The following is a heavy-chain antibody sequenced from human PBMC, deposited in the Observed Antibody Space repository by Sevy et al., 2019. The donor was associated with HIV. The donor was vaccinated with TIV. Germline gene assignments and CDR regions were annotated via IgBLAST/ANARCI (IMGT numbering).Heavy chain of an antibody. V-gene: IGHV1-2*02. CDR1: GYTFTGYY. CDR2: INPNSGGT. Sequence: ASVKVSCKASGYTFTGYYMHWVRQAPGQGIEWMGWINPNSGGTKYAQKFQGRVTMTRDTSISTAYMELSRLRSDDTVVYYCAKERVYCSGGTCKPGGWFDPWGQGTLVTVSS. J-gene: IGHJ5*02. CDR3: AKERVYCSGGTCKPGGWFDP. D-gene: IGHD2-15*01.